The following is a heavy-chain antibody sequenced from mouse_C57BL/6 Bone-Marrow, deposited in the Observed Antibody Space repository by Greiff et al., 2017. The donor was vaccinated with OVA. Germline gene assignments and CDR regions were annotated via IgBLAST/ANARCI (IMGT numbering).Heavy chain of an antibody. CDR2: IDPENGDT. D-gene: IGHD2-3*01. Sequence: VQLQQSGAELVRPGASVKLSCTASGFNIKDDYMHWVKQRPEQGLEWIGWIDPENGDTESASKFQGKATITADTSSNTAYLQLSSLTSEDTAVYYCTTLWLLRGAWFAYWGQGTLVTVSA. J-gene: IGHJ3*01. CDR1: GFNIKDDY. CDR3: TTLWLLRGAWFAY. V-gene: IGHV14-4*01.